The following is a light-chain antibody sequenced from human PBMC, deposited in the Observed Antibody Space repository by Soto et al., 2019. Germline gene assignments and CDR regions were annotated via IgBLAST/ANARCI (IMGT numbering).Light chain of an antibody. CDR3: QQVNNYPPIT. J-gene: IGKJ5*01. Sequence: DIPLTQSPSFLSASVGDRVTITCRASQAISNYLAWYQQKPGKAPKLLIYAASTLQSGVPSRFSGSGSGTEFTLTISGLQPEDFATYYCQQVNNYPPITFGQGTRLEIK. CDR1: QAISNY. V-gene: IGKV1-9*01. CDR2: AAS.